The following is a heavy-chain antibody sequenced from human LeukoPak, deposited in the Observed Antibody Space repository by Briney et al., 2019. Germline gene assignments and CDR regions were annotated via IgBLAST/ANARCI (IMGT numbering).Heavy chain of an antibody. CDR2: IYCYNT. D-gene: IGHD4/OR15-4a*01. CDR1: GFTVSSNS. Sequence: PGGSLRLSCTVSGFTVSSNSMRWVRQAPGKGLEWVPFIYCYNTHYSDSPKGRFTISRDNSKNTLHLQMNSLRAEDTAVYYCARRAGAYSHPYDYWGQGTLVTVSS. V-gene: IGHV3-53*01. J-gene: IGHJ4*02. CDR3: ARRAGAYSHPYDY.